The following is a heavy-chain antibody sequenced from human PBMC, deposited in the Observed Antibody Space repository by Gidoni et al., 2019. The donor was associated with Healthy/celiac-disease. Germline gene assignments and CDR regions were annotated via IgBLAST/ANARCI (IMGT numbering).Heavy chain of an antibody. D-gene: IGHD3-16*01. V-gene: IGHV3-33*01. J-gene: IGHJ4*02. CDR2: IWYDGSNK. Sequence: QVQLVESGGGVVQPGRSLRLSCAASGFTFSSDGMHWVRQAPGKGLEWVAVIWYDGSNKYYADSVKGRFTISRDNSKNTLYLQMNSLRAEDTAVYYCARDGGHGDFYLDYWGQGTLVTVSS. CDR3: ARDGGHGDFYLDY. CDR1: GFTFSSDG.